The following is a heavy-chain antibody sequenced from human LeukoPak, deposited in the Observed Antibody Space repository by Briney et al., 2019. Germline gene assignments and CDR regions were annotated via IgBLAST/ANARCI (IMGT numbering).Heavy chain of an antibody. CDR3: ARDRGSHRGRPDAFDI. D-gene: IGHD3-16*02. Sequence: SETLSLTCTVSGGSISSGGYYWSWIRQPPGKGLEWIGYIYHSGSTYYNPSLKSRVTISVDRSKNQFSLKLSSVTAADTAVYYCARDRGSHRGRPDAFDIWGQGTMVTVSS. CDR1: GGSISSGGYY. CDR2: IYHSGST. J-gene: IGHJ3*02. V-gene: IGHV4-30-2*01.